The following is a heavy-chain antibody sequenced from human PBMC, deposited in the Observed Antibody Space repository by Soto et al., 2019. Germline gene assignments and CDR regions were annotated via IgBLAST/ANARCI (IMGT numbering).Heavy chain of an antibody. V-gene: IGHV1-69*13. CDR3: ARDKAGRRFGELLGGMDV. D-gene: IGHD3-10*01. CDR2: IIPIFGTA. CDR1: GGTFSSNA. Sequence: SVKVSCKASGGTFSSNAISWVRQAPGQGXEWMGGIIPIFGTANYAQKFQGRVTITADESTSTAYMELSSLRSEDTAVYYCARDKAGRRFGELLGGMDVWGQGTTVTVSS. J-gene: IGHJ6*02.